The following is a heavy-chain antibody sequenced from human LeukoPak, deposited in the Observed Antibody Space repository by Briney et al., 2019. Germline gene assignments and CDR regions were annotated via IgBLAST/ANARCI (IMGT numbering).Heavy chain of an antibody. J-gene: IGHJ6*04. V-gene: IGHV1-2*04. CDR1: GCTFTGYY. Sequence: ASVKVSCKASGCTFTGYYMHWVRQAPGQGLEWMGWINPNSGGTNYAQKFQGWVTMTRDTSISTAYMELSRLRSDDTAVYYCAREVDYGSGSYSYGMDVWGKGTTVTVSS. CDR3: AREVDYGSGSYSYGMDV. D-gene: IGHD3-10*01. CDR2: INPNSGGT.